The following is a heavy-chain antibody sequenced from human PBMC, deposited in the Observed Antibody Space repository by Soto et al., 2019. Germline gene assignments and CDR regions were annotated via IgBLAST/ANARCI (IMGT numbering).Heavy chain of an antibody. J-gene: IGHJ5*01. CDR1: GYTFTSTW. Sequence: QVQLVQSGAEVKKPGAAVMVSCKASGYTFTSTWMHWVRQAPGQGLEWMGVINPNGDHTSYAEKFQGRITMTRDTSTATDYMQLRSLGSEDTAIYYCARDQSHSDLYWWLDFWGHGTLVTVSS. CDR2: INPNGDHT. CDR3: ARDQSHSDLYWWLDF. V-gene: IGHV1-46*01. D-gene: IGHD2-15*01.